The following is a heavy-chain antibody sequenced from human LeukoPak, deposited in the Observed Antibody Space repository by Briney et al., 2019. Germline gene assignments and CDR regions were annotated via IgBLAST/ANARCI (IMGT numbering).Heavy chain of an antibody. V-gene: IGHV3-7*05. CDR1: GFTFSSYW. CDR3: ARPLRDGYNFDAFDI. J-gene: IGHJ3*02. Sequence: GGSLRLSSAASGFTFSSYWMSWVRQAPGKGLEWVANIKQDGSEKYYVDSVKGRFTISRDNAKNSLYLQMDSLRAEDTAVYYCARPLRDGYNFDAFDIWGQGTMVTVSS. D-gene: IGHD5-24*01. CDR2: IKQDGSEK.